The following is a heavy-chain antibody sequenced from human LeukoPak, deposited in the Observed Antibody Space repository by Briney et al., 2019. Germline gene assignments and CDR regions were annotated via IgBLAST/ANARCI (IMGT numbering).Heavy chain of an antibody. CDR3: AKIPYPTYSSGSPFDY. J-gene: IGHJ4*02. Sequence: GGSLRLSCAASGFTFSSYAMSWVRQAPGKGLEWVSAISGSGGSTYYADSVKGRFTISRDNSKNTLYLQMNSLRAEDTAVYYCAKIPYPTYSSGSPFDYWGQGTLVTVSS. D-gene: IGHD6-19*01. CDR2: ISGSGGST. CDR1: GFTFSSYA. V-gene: IGHV3-23*01.